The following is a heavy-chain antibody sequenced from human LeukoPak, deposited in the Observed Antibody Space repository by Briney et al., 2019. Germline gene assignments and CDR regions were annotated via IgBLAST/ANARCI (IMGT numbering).Heavy chain of an antibody. V-gene: IGHV4-34*01. Sequence: PSETLSLTCAVYGGSFSGYHWSWIRQPPGKGLEWIGEINHSGGTNYNPSLKSRVTISVDTSKNQFSLKLSSVTAADTAVYYCARGLRYCSGGSCPPMDVWGKGTTVTVSS. D-gene: IGHD2-15*01. J-gene: IGHJ6*03. CDR3: ARGLRYCSGGSCPPMDV. CDR1: GGSFSGYH. CDR2: INHSGGT.